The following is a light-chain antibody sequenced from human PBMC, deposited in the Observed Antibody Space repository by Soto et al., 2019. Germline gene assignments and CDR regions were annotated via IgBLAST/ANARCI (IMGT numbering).Light chain of an antibody. CDR3: QQRTTWPLIFT. CDR2: DAF. CDR1: QSVSSF. V-gene: IGKV3-11*01. J-gene: IGKJ3*01. Sequence: EIVLTQSPATLSLSPGERATLSCRASQSVSSFLAWYQQKPGQAPRLLIYDAFNRATGIPTRFSGSGSGTDFTLTISSPEPEDFAVYYCQQRTTWPLIFTFGPGTKVDIK.